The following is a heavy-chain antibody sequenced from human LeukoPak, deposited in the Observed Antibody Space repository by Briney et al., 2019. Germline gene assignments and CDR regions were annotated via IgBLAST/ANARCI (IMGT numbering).Heavy chain of an antibody. CDR3: ARQTAMGRSGDY. Sequence: GESLKISSKASGYSFTNYWIGWVRQMPGKGLEWMGIIDPSDSETRYTPSFQGQVAISADESLSTAYLQWNSLKASDTAMYYCARQTAMGRSGDYWGQGTLLTVSS. D-gene: IGHD5-18*01. CDR1: GYSFTNYW. V-gene: IGHV5-51*01. J-gene: IGHJ4*02. CDR2: IDPSDSET.